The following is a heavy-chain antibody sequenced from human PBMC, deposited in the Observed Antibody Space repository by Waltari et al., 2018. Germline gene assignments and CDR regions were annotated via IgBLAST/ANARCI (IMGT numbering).Heavy chain of an antibody. Sequence: QVQLQESGPGLVKPSETLSLTCTVSGGSISSYYWSWIRQPAGKGLEWIGRIYTSGSTNYNPSLKSRVTMSVDTSKNQFSLKLSSVTAADTAVYYCAREARSGLLWFGELSFFDYWGQGTLVTVSS. D-gene: IGHD3-10*01. CDR3: AREARSGLLWFGELSFFDY. J-gene: IGHJ4*02. CDR1: GGSISSYY. CDR2: IYTSGST. V-gene: IGHV4-4*07.